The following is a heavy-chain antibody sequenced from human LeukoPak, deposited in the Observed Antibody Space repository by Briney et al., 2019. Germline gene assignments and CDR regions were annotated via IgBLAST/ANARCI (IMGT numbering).Heavy chain of an antibody. Sequence: PSETLSLTCTVSGGSISSSSYYWGWIRQPPGKGLEWIGSIYYSGSTYYNPSLKSRVTISVDTSKNQFSLKLSSVTAADTAVYYCARSGGSYLNWFDPWGQGTLVTVSS. CDR1: GGSISSSSYY. CDR2: IYYSGST. J-gene: IGHJ5*02. CDR3: ARSGGSYLNWFDP. D-gene: IGHD1-26*01. V-gene: IGHV4-39*01.